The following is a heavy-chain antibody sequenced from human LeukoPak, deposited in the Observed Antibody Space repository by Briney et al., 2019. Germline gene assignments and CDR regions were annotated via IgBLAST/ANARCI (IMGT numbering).Heavy chain of an antibody. J-gene: IGHJ5*02. CDR3: AKGGPPRRFDP. CDR1: GFTFSSYW. CDR2: IKQDGSEK. Sequence: GSLRLSCAASGFTFSSYWMSWVRQAPGKGLEWVANIKQDGSEKYYVDSVKGRFTISRDNAKNSLYLQMNSLRAEDTAVYYCAKGGPPRRFDPWGQGTLVTVSS. V-gene: IGHV3-7*03.